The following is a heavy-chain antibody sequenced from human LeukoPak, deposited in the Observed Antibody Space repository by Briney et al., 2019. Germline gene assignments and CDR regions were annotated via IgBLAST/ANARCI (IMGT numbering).Heavy chain of an antibody. CDR1: GGTFNSYG. CDR2: SSPISGTT. D-gene: IGHD3-22*01. V-gene: IGHV1-69*13. CDR3: AREIYYDSSGYYYRYYFDY. J-gene: IGHJ4*02. Sequence: ASVKVSCKASGGTFNSYGISWVRQAPGQGLEWMGGSSPISGTTNFAQKFQGRLTITADESTSMVYMELNGLRAEDTAVYYCAREIYYDSSGYYYRYYFDYWGQGTLVTVSS.